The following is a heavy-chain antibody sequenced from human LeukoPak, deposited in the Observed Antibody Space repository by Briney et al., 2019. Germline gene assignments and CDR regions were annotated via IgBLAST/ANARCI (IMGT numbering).Heavy chain of an antibody. V-gene: IGHV3-33*01. CDR1: GFTFSSFG. CDR3: AGSGGDY. CDR2: IWYDGSTK. J-gene: IGHJ4*02. Sequence: GGSLRLSCAASGFTFSSFGMHWVRQSPGKGLEWVAVIWYDGSTKVYADSVKGRFTISRDNAENSLYLQMNSLRDDDTAVYYCAGSGGDYWGQGTLVTVSS.